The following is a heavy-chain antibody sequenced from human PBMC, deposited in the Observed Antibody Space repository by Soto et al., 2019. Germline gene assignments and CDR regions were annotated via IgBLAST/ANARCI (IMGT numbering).Heavy chain of an antibody. CDR3: ARGTSVAGTFDY. CDR1: GGSISSGDYY. V-gene: IGHV4-30-4*01. J-gene: IGHJ4*02. D-gene: IGHD6-19*01. Sequence: SETLSLTCTVSGGSISSGDYYWSWIRQPPGKGLEWIGYIYYSGSTYYNPSLKSRVTISVDTSKNQFSLKLSSVTAADTAVYYCARGTSVAGTFDYWGQGTLVTVSS. CDR2: IYYSGST.